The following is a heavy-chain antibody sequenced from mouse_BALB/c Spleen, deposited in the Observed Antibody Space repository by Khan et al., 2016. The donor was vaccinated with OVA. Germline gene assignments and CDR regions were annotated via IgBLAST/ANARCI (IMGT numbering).Heavy chain of an antibody. Sequence: EVQLKESGPGLVKPSQSLSLTCTVTGYSITSDYAWNWIRQFPGNKLEWMGFISYSGNTNYNPSLKSRISITRDTSKNQIFLQLNSVTTEDTARDYCARVYGGDFDYWGQGTTLTVSS. CDR2: ISYSGNT. D-gene: IGHD1-1*01. CDR1: GYSITSDYA. CDR3: ARVYGGDFDY. J-gene: IGHJ2*01. V-gene: IGHV3-2*02.